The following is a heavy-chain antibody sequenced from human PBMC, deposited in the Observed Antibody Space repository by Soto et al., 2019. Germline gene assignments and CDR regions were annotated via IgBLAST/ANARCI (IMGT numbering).Heavy chain of an antibody. D-gene: IGHD6-19*01. Sequence: PGGSLRLSCAASGFTFSSYAMSWVRQAPGKGLEWVSAISGSGGSTYYADSVKGRFTISRDNSKNTLYLQMNSLRAEDTAVYYCAKPAYSSGWYQNWFDPWGQRTLVTVSS. J-gene: IGHJ5*02. V-gene: IGHV3-23*01. CDR2: ISGSGGST. CDR3: AKPAYSSGWYQNWFDP. CDR1: GFTFSSYA.